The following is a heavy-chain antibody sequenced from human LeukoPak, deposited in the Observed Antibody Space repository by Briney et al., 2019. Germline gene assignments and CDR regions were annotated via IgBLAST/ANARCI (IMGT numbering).Heavy chain of an antibody. CDR1: GFTFSDYY. CDR2: ISSSGTTI. V-gene: IGHV3-11*01. J-gene: IGHJ4*02. Sequence: GGSLRLSCAASGFTFSDYYMSWIRQAPGKGLEWVSYISSSGTTIYYADSVKGRFTISRDNSKNTLYLQMNSLRAEDTAVYYCAKDQGYSYGYVHDFDYWGQGTLVTVSS. CDR3: AKDQGYSYGYVHDFDY. D-gene: IGHD5-18*01.